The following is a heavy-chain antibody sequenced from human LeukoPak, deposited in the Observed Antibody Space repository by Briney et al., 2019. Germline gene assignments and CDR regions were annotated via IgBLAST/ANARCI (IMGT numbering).Heavy chain of an antibody. J-gene: IGHJ4*02. CDR1: GFTFSSYS. V-gene: IGHV3-21*01. CDR2: ISSSSSYI. Sequence: GGSLRLSCAASGFTFSSYSMNWVRQAPGKGLEWVSSISSSSSYIYYADSVKGRFTISGDNAKNSLYLQMNSLRAEDTAVYYCARGGQYSSGWYYFDYWGQGTLVTVSS. CDR3: ARGGQYSSGWYYFDY. D-gene: IGHD6-19*01.